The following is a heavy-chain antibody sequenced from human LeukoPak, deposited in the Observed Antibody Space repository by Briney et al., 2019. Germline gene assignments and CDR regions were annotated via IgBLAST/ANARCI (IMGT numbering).Heavy chain of an antibody. V-gene: IGHV1-69*05. D-gene: IGHD4-23*01. CDR1: GGTFSSYA. CDR3: ASGEGYSQIDY. CDR2: IIPIFGTA. Sequence: EASVKVSCKASGGTFSSYAISWVRQAPGQGLEWMGGIIPIFGTANYAQKFQGRVTITRDRSMSTAYMELSSLRSEDTAMYYCASGEGYSQIDYWGQGTLVTVSS. J-gene: IGHJ4*02.